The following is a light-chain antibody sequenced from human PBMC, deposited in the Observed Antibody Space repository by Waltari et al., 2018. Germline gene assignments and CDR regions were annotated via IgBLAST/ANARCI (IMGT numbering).Light chain of an antibody. V-gene: IGKV3-15*01. CDR2: SAT. Sequence: EIVMTQSPAILSVSPGETATLSCGASQSIRRDLAWYQQKPGQAPRLLVSSATARAAGGPARFSGSGSGTEFTLTISSLQSEDFAIYYCQQYNNWPRTFGQGTKVEVK. CDR1: QSIRRD. CDR3: QQYNNWPRT. J-gene: IGKJ1*01.